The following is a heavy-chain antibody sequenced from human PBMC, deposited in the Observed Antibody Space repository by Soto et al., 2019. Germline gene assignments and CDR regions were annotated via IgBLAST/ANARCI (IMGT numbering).Heavy chain of an antibody. V-gene: IGHV1-69*01. J-gene: IGHJ4*02. CDR2: IIPKLGSA. CDR3: ARGGGGYNFGAGY. Sequence: QVQLVQSGAEVKKPGSSVQVSCKASGGGNLRDYRTTWVRQAPGQGLEWVGGIIPKLGSANYAQNFQGRVTISADESTSTVYRELQSLSSEDTAVYYCARGGGGYNFGAGYWCQGTQVTVSS. CDR1: GGGNLRDYR. D-gene: IGHD5-12*01.